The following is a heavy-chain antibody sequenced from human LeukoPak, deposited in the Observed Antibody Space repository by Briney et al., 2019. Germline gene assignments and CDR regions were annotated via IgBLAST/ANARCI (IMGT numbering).Heavy chain of an antibody. CDR2: IWYDGSNK. CDR1: GFTFSSYG. V-gene: IGHV3-33*06. Sequence: PGGSLRLSCAASGFTFSSYGMHWVRQAPGKGLEWVAVIWYDGSNKYYADSVKGRFTISRDNSKNTLYLQMNSLRAEDTAVYYCAEPAPKLRYFDWSSGYYFDYWGQGTLVTVSS. J-gene: IGHJ4*02. D-gene: IGHD3-9*01. CDR3: AEPAPKLRYFDWSSGYYFDY.